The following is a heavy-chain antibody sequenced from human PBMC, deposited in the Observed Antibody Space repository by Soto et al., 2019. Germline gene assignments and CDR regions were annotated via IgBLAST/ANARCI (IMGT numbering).Heavy chain of an antibody. J-gene: IGHJ4*02. Sequence: PGGSLRLSCEASGFAFSGSAMHWVRQAPGKGLEWVAIISQDGSNNYHADSVKGRFTISRDNSKNILYLQMNSLRVEDTAVYYCAKEKGGTYFFDSWGQGTLVTVS. CDR2: ISQDGSNN. CDR1: GFAFSGSA. D-gene: IGHD1-26*01. V-gene: IGHV3-30*18. CDR3: AKEKGGTYFFDS.